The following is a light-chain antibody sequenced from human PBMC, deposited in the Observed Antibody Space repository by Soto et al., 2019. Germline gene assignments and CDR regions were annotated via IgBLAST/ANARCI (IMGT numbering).Light chain of an antibody. CDR2: DAN. V-gene: IGLV2-23*01. Sequence: QSALTQPASMSGSPGQSITISCTGTSSDVGSYNLVSWYQHHPGEAPKLIIYDANKRPSGISNRFSGSKSGNTASLTISGLQAGDEADYYCCSYAGSTTFYVFGIGTKVTVL. CDR3: CSYAGSTTFYV. J-gene: IGLJ1*01. CDR1: SSDVGSYNL.